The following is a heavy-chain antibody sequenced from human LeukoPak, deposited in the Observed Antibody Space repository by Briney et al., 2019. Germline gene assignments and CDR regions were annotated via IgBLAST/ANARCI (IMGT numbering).Heavy chain of an antibody. J-gene: IGHJ4*02. D-gene: IGHD3-22*01. CDR1: GFTFSSYW. V-gene: IGHV3-7*01. CDR3: ARDLTYDSSGYHTAPFDY. CDR2: IKQDGSEK. Sequence: PGGSLRLSCAASGFTFSSYWMSWVRQAPGKGLEWVANIKQDGSEKYYVDSVKGRFTISRDNAKNSLYLQMNSLRAEDTAVYYCARDLTYDSSGYHTAPFDYWGQGTLVTVSS.